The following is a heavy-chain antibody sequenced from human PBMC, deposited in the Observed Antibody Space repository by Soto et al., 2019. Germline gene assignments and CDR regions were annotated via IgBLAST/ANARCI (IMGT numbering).Heavy chain of an antibody. J-gene: IGHJ3*02. Sequence: ASVKVSCKASGYTFTSYGISWVRQAPGQGLEWMGWISAYNGNTNYAQKLQGRVTMTTDTSTSTAYMELRSLRSDDTAVYYCARDDGGYCSGGSCYDGFDAFDIWGQGTMVTVSS. D-gene: IGHD2-15*01. V-gene: IGHV1-18*01. CDR2: ISAYNGNT. CDR1: GYTFTSYG. CDR3: ARDDGGYCSGGSCYDGFDAFDI.